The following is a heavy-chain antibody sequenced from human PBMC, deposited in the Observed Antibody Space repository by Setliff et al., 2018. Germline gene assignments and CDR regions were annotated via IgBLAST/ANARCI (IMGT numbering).Heavy chain of an antibody. CDR1: GGTFSSFA. CDR2: FDSEDGER. J-gene: IGHJ6*03. Sequence: ASVKVSCKASGGTFSSFAISWVRQAPGQGLEWMGGFDSEDGERIYAQHYQGRLTMTEDTSTDTAYMELSSVRFEDTAVYYCAREGVDTRSSTDYRYYMDAWGKGPTVTVSS. CDR3: AREGVDTRSSTDYRYYMDA. D-gene: IGHD5-18*01. V-gene: IGHV1-24*01.